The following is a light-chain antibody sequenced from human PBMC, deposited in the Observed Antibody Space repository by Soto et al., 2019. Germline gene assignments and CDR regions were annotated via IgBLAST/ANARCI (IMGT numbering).Light chain of an antibody. Sequence: DLQLTQSPSSLSASVGDRVTITCQASQDINNYLNWYQQKPGKAPKLLIFDAPSVETGVPSRFSGSGSGTHFTFTISSLEPEDIATYHCQQYEDLPLTFGGGTRVELK. CDR1: QDINNY. V-gene: IGKV1-33*01. CDR2: DAP. J-gene: IGKJ4*01. CDR3: QQYEDLPLT.